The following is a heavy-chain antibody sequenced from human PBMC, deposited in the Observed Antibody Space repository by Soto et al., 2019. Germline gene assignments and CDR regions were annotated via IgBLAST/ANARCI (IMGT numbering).Heavy chain of an antibody. Sequence: EVQLVESGGGLVKPGGSLRLSCAASGFTFTRYSMNWVRQAPGKGLEWVSYISSTTNYIYYVDSMKGRFTISRDNAKNSVYLEMNSLRAEATAVYYCARETEVITSNFDYRGQGTLVTVSS. CDR2: ISSTTNYI. V-gene: IGHV3-21*06. CDR3: ARETEVITSNFDY. CDR1: GFTFTRYS. J-gene: IGHJ4*02. D-gene: IGHD3-22*01.